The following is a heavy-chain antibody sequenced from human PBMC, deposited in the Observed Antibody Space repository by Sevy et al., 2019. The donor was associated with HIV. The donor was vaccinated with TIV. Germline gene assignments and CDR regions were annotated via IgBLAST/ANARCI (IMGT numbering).Heavy chain of an antibody. Sequence: GGSLRLSCAASGFTFSSYGMHWVRQAPGKGLEWVAVIWYDGSNKYDADPVKGRFTISRDNSKNRLYLQMNSMRAEDTAVYYCARVKRSNDYVWGSYRYWNAFDIWGQGTMVTVSS. V-gene: IGHV3-33*01. CDR3: ARVKRSNDYVWGSYRYWNAFDI. D-gene: IGHD3-16*02. J-gene: IGHJ3*02. CDR1: GFTFSSYG. CDR2: IWYDGSNK.